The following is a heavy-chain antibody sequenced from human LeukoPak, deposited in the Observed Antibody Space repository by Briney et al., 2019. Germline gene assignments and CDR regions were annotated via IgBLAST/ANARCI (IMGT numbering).Heavy chain of an antibody. J-gene: IGHJ4*02. D-gene: IGHD6-13*01. CDR2: IYHSGST. Sequence: SETLSLTCTVSGGSVSSGSYYWSWIRQPPGKGLEWIGEIYHSGSTNYNPSLKSRVTISVDKSKNQFSLKLSSVTAADTAVYYCASPIAAAGRGYWGQGTLVTVSS. V-gene: IGHV4-61*01. CDR1: GGSVSSGSYY. CDR3: ASPIAAAGRGY.